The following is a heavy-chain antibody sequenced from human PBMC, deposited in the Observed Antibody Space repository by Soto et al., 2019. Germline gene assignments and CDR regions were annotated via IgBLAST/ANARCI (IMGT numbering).Heavy chain of an antibody. CDR2: IYHSGST. J-gene: IGHJ6*02. Sequence: PSETLSLTCAVSGYSISSGYYWGWIRQPPGKGLEWIGSIYHSGSTYYNPSLKSRVTISVDTSKNQFSLKLSSVTAADTAVYYCARDTFTGRYGMDVWGQGTTVTVSS. V-gene: IGHV4-38-2*02. CDR1: GYSISSGYY. D-gene: IGHD3-16*01. CDR3: ARDTFTGRYGMDV.